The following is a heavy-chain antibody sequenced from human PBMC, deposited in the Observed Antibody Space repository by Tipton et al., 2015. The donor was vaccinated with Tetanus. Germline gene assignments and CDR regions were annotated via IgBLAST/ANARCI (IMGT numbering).Heavy chain of an antibody. CDR3: ARSADNWFDP. Sequence: TLSLTCAVYGASFSDYYWSWIRQAPGKGLEWIGEINHSGNTNQNPSLKSRVTLSLDKSKNQFSLKLTSVTAADSAVYFCARSADNWFDPWGPGILVTVSS. J-gene: IGHJ5*02. V-gene: IGHV4-34*01. CDR1: GASFSDYY. CDR2: INHSGNT.